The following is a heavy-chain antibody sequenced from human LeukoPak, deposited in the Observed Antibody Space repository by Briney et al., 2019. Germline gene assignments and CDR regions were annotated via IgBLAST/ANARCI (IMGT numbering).Heavy chain of an antibody. CDR3: ARDGTPYGDKNDYYGMDV. CDR1: GFTFSSYW. V-gene: IGHV3-74*01. D-gene: IGHD4-23*01. J-gene: IGHJ6*02. CDR2: INSDGSST. Sequence: GGSLRLSCAASGFTFSSYWMHWVRQAPGKGLVWVSRINSDGSSTCYADSVKGRFTISRDNAKNTLYLQMNSLRADDTAVYYCARDGTPYGDKNDYYGMDVWGQGTTVTVSS.